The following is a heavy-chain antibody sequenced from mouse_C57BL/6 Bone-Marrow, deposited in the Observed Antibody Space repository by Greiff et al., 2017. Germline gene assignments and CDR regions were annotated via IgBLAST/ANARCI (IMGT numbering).Heavy chain of an antibody. D-gene: IGHD2-4*01. V-gene: IGHV1-55*01. CDR3: ARGDDYGDYAMDY. Sequence: QVQLQQPGAELVKPGASVKMSCKASGYTFTSYWITWVKQRPGQGLEWIGDIYPGSGSTNYNEKFKSKATLTVDTSSSTAYMQLSSLTSEDSAVYYCARGDDYGDYAMDYGGQGTSVTVSA. J-gene: IGHJ4*01. CDR1: GYTFTSYW. CDR2: IYPGSGST.